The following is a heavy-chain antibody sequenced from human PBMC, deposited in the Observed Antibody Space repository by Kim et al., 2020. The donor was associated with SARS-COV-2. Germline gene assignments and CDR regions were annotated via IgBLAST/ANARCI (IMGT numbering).Heavy chain of an antibody. V-gene: IGHV3-33*08. D-gene: IGHD3-22*01. CDR3: ARGQVTMILNWFDP. J-gene: IGHJ5*02. CDR1: GFTFSSYG. CDR2: IWYDGSNK. Sequence: GGSLRLSCAASGFTFSSYGMHWVRQAPGKGLEWVAVIWYDGSNKYYADSVKGRFTISRDNSKNTLYLQMNSLRAEDTAVYYCARGQVTMILNWFDPWGQGTLVTVSS.